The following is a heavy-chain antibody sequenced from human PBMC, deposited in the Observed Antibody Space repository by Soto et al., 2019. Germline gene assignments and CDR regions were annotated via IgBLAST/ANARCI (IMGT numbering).Heavy chain of an antibody. V-gene: IGHV3-23*01. J-gene: IGHJ4*02. CDR2: ISGSGGST. D-gene: IGHD6-13*01. CDR1: GFTFSSYA. Sequence: GGSLRHSCGASGFTFSSYAMSWVRQAPGKGLEWVSAISGSGGSTYYADSVKGRFTISRDNSKNTLYLQMNSLRAEDTAVYYCAKEGTDAPGIAADNDAFDIRGQGSLVIVSA. CDR3: AKEGTDAPGIAADNDAFDI.